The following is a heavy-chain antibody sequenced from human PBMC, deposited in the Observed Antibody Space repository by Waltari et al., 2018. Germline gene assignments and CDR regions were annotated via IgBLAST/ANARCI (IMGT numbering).Heavy chain of an antibody. CDR3: ARAEASIAARPTHDAFDI. CDR2: IIPIFGKA. D-gene: IGHD6-6*01. Sequence: QVQLVQSGAEVKKPGSSVKVSCKASGGTFSSYAISWVRQAPGQALEWMGGIIPIFGKANYAQKFQGRVTITTDESTRTAYMELSSLRSEDTAVYYCARAEASIAARPTHDAFDIWGQGTMVTVSS. CDR1: GGTFSSYA. J-gene: IGHJ3*02. V-gene: IGHV1-69*05.